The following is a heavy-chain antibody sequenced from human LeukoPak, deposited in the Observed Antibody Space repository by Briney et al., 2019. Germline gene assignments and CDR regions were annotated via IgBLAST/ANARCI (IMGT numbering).Heavy chain of an antibody. V-gene: IGHV3-21*06. Sequence: GGSLRLSCAASGFTFSSYSMNWVRQAPGKGLEWVSSISSSSSYIYYADSVKGRFTISRDNAKNSLYLQMNSLQVEDSAVYFCARAGISGYFYPNEYFNHWGPGTRVVVSS. J-gene: IGHJ1*01. CDR2: ISSSSSYI. D-gene: IGHD3-22*01. CDR3: ARAGISGYFYPNEYFNH. CDR1: GFTFSSYS.